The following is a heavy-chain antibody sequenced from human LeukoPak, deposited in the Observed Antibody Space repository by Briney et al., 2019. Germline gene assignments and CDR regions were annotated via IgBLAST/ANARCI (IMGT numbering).Heavy chain of an antibody. J-gene: IGHJ3*01. CDR2: ISGSGGST. CDR1: GFTFSNYA. D-gene: IGHD3-22*01. Sequence: PGGSLRLSCAASGFTFSNYAMSWVRQAPGKGLEWVSGISGSGGSTYYADSVKGRFTISRDNSKNTLYLQMNSLRAEGTAIYYCAKRGDSSAPWLGFAFDVWGQGTMVTVSS. V-gene: IGHV3-23*01. CDR3: AKRGDSSAPWLGFAFDV.